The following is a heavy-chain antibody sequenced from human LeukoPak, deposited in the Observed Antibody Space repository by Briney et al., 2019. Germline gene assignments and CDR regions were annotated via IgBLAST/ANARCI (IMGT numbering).Heavy chain of an antibody. CDR3: AKALSDTRDAFDI. CDR1: GFTFSDYY. V-gene: IGHV3-11*01. Sequence: GGSLRLSCAASGFTFSDYYMSWIRQAPGKGLEWVSYISSSGSTIYYADSVKGRFTISRDNAKNSLYLQMNSLRAEDTAVYYCAKALSDTRDAFDIWGQGTMVTVSS. D-gene: IGHD2-15*01. J-gene: IGHJ3*02. CDR2: ISSSGSTI.